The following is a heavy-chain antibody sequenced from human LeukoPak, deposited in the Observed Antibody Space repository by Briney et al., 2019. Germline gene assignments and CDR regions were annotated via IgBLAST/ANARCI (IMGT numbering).Heavy chain of an antibody. J-gene: IGHJ4*02. CDR2: INHSGST. CDR1: GGSFSGYY. Sequence: PSETLSLTCAVYGGSFSGYYWSWIRQPPGKGLEWIGEINHSGSTNYNPSLKSRVTISVDTSKNQFSLKLSSVTAADTAVYYCARGRITIFGVVTRYLDYWGQGTLVTVSS. CDR3: ARGRITIFGVVTRYLDY. V-gene: IGHV4-34*01. D-gene: IGHD3-3*01.